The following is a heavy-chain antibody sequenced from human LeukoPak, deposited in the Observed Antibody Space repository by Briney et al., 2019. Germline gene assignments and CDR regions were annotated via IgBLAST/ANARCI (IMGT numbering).Heavy chain of an antibody. CDR2: ISSSSSYI. J-gene: IGHJ4*02. V-gene: IGHV3-21*04. CDR1: GFTFSRYS. CDR3: AGLSLDY. D-gene: IGHD2/OR15-2a*01. Sequence: PGGSLRLSGAAAGFTFSRYSMNWVGQAPGKGLEWVSSISSSSSYIYYADSSKGRFTTPRDNATNSLYLQMNSLRARATAGYYFAGLSLDYWGQGTLVTVSS.